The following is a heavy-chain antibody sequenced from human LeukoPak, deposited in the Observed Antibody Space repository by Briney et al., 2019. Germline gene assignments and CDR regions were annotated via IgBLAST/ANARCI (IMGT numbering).Heavy chain of an antibody. D-gene: IGHD3-9*01. V-gene: IGHV3-7*01. CDR3: ASENYDILTGYYTHFDY. CDR1: GFTSSDYY. Sequence: GGSPRLSCAASGFTSSDYYMSWIRQAPGKGLEWVANIKQDGSERYYVDSVKGRFTISRDNAKNSLYLQMNSLRAEDTAVYYCASENYDILTGYYTHFDYWGQGTLVTVSS. CDR2: IKQDGSER. J-gene: IGHJ4*02.